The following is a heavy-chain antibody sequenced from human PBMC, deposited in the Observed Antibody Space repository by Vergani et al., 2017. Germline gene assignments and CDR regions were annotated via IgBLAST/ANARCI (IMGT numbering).Heavy chain of an antibody. CDR2: ISGSGGTI. CDR3: ARDRGYSYGWGY. Sequence: EVQLLESGGGLVQPGGSLRLSCAASGFTFSSYAMSWVRQAPGKGLEWVSAISGSGGTIYYADSVKGRFTISRDNAKNSLYLQMNSLRAEDTAVYYCARDRGYSYGWGYWGQGTLVTVSS. V-gene: IGHV3-23*01. J-gene: IGHJ4*02. D-gene: IGHD5-18*01. CDR1: GFTFSSYA.